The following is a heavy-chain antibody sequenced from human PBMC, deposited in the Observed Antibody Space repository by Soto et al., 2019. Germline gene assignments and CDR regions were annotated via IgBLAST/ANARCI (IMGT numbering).Heavy chain of an antibody. V-gene: IGHV1-24*01. J-gene: IGHJ5*02. D-gene: IGHD3-10*01. CDR1: GYTLTELS. Sequence: ASVKVSCKVSGYTLTELSMHWVRQAPGKGLEWMGGFDPEDGETIYAQKFQGRVTMTEDTSTDTAYMELSSLRSEDTAVYYCATAPPDYYGSGSYTSGPNWFDPWG. CDR2: FDPEDGET. CDR3: ATAPPDYYGSGSYTSGPNWFDP.